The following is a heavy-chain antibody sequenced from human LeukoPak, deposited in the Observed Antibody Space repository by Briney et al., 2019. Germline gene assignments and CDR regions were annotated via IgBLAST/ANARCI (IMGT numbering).Heavy chain of an antibody. CDR1: GDSISGYY. J-gene: IGHJ3*02. CDR3: ARHAPYYYGTSVYRYDAFDI. V-gene: IGHV4-59*01. CDR2: IYNTGST. Sequence: SETLSLTCSVSGDSISGYYWSCVRQPPGKGLDWIGYIYNTGSTNYNPSLKSRVTISVDTSKNQFSLKLSSVTAADTAVYYCARHAPYYYGTSVYRYDAFDIWGQGTMVTVSS. D-gene: IGHD3-22*01.